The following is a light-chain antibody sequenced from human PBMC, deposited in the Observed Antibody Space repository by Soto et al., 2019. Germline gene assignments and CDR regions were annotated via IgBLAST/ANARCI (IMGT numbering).Light chain of an antibody. V-gene: IGKV3-20*01. CDR1: QVIGTRY. CDR3: QQFGSSNPHT. Sequence: EIVMTQSPGTLSLSPGERATISCRASQVIGTRYLAWYHQKSGQAPRLLIYGASSRATGIPDRFSGSGSGTDFTLTINRLEPEDFEIYYWQQFGSSNPHTLGKGTKLEIQ. J-gene: IGKJ2*01. CDR2: GAS.